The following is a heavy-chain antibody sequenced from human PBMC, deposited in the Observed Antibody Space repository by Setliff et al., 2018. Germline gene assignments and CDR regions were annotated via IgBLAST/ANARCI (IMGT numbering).Heavy chain of an antibody. D-gene: IGHD3-10*01. CDR2: INTNTGNP. J-gene: IGHJ6*03. CDR1: GYTFSTYA. Sequence: ASLKVSCKGSGYTFSTYAIIWMRQAPGQGLEWMGWINTNTGNPSYAQGFTGRFVFSLDTSVSTAYLQISSLKAEDTAIYYCARGSRFGTIVYRGDYYLDVWGKGTTVTV. CDR3: ARGSRFGTIVYRGDYYLDV. V-gene: IGHV7-4-1*02.